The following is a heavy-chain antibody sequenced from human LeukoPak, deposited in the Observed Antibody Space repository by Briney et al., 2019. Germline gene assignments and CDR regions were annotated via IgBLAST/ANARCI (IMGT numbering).Heavy chain of an antibody. D-gene: IGHD3-10*01. J-gene: IGHJ6*03. CDR1: GGSISSSSYY. Sequence: SETLSLTCTVSGGSISSSSYYWGWIRQPPWKGLEWIGSIYYSGSTFYNPSLKSRVTISVDTSKNQFSLKLSSVTATDTAVYYCAKTQTRVVWGKGTTVTVSS. CDR2: IYYSGST. V-gene: IGHV4-39*01. CDR3: AKTQTRVV.